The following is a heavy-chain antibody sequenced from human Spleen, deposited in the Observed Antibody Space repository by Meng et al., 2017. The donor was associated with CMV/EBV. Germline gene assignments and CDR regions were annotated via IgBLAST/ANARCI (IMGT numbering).Heavy chain of an antibody. J-gene: IGHJ6*02. CDR3: AREGGSEAIFGGGSMDV. Sequence: GSLRLSCTVSGGSINTGLYYWGWIRQPPGKRLEWIGSIYYNGNTHYSPSLKSRVTMSLDRSKNQVSLKLSSVTAADTAVYYCAREGGSEAIFGGGSMDVWGQGTTVTVSS. V-gene: IGHV4-39*07. D-gene: IGHD3-3*02. CDR1: GGSINTGLYY. CDR2: IYYNGNT.